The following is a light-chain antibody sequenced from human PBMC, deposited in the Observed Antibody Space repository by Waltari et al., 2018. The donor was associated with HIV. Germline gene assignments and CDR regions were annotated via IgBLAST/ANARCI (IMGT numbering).Light chain of an antibody. CDR1: NLRTYY. V-gene: IGLV3-19*01. CDR3: KTRDRSGNLYV. Sequence: TVKITCQGDNLRTYYASWYQQRPGQAPVLVSYGKNKRPSEIPDRFSSSASRNTASLTITGAQAEDEADYYCKTRDRSGNLYVFGTGTTVTVL. CDR2: GKN. J-gene: IGLJ1*01.